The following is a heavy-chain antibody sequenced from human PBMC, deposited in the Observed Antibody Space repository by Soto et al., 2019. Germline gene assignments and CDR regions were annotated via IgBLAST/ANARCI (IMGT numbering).Heavy chain of an antibody. J-gene: IGHJ6*02. CDR3: VRDASSGGSYYLYYYYGMDV. V-gene: IGHV3-21*01. CDR2: ISSSSSYI. CDR1: GLTFSSYS. D-gene: IGHD1-26*01. Sequence: GGSLRLSCAASGLTFSSYSMNWVRQAPGKGLERVSSISSSSSYIYYADSLKGRFTISRDNAKNSLYLQMSSLRAEDTAVYYCVRDASSGGSYYLYYYYGMDVWGQGTTVTVSS.